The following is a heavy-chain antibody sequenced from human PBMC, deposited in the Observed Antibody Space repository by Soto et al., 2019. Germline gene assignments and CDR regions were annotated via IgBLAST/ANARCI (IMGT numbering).Heavy chain of an antibody. V-gene: IGHV3-23*01. Sequence: GGSLRLSCAASGFTFSSYAMSWVRQAPGKGLEWVSAISGSGGSTYYADSVKGRFAISRDNSKNTLYLQMNSLRAEDTAVYYCAKARRITMIVVVRGFYYGMDVWGQGTTVTVSS. CDR2: ISGSGGST. CDR3: AKARRITMIVVVRGFYYGMDV. D-gene: IGHD3-22*01. J-gene: IGHJ6*02. CDR1: GFTFSSYA.